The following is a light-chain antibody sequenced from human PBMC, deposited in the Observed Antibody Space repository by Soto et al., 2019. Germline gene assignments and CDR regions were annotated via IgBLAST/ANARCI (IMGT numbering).Light chain of an antibody. CDR1: SSDVGAYSY. CDR3: SSDTSSSTYV. J-gene: IGLJ1*01. Sequence: QSVLTQPASVSGSPGQSITISCTGTSSDVGAYSYVSWYQQHPGKAPKLIIYDVSDRPSGISNRFSGSKSDNTASLTISGLQAEVEAEYYGSSDTSSSTYVCGTGTKVTGL. CDR2: DVS. V-gene: IGLV2-14*01.